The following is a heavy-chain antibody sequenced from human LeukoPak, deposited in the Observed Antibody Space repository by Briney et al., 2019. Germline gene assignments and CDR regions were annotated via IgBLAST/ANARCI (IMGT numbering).Heavy chain of an antibody. D-gene: IGHD6-6*01. CDR2: ISSSSSYM. CDR1: GFIFSSYS. V-gene: IGHV3-21*01. Sequence: GGSLRLSCAASGFIFSSYSMNWVRQAPGKGLEWVSSISSSSSYMYYADSVKGRFTISRDNTKNSLYLQMNSLRAEDTAVYYCARSGIAARRPLDYWGQGTLVTVSS. J-gene: IGHJ4*02. CDR3: ARSGIAARRPLDY.